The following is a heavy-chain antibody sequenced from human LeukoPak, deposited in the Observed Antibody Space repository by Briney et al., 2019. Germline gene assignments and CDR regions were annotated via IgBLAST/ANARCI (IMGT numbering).Heavy chain of an antibody. CDR1: GFTFSTFA. Sequence: GGSLRLSCAASGFTFSTFAMIWVRHAPGKGLVWVSRINSDGTYTNYADSVKGRFTISRDNAKNTLYLQMNSLRAEDTAVYYCTSLPLMIVVAGDAFDIWGQGTMVTVSS. J-gene: IGHJ3*02. CDR2: INSDGTYT. CDR3: TSLPLMIVVAGDAFDI. D-gene: IGHD3-22*01. V-gene: IGHV3-74*01.